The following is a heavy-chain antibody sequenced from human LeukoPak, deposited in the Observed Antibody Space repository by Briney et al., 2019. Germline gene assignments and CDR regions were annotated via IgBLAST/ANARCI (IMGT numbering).Heavy chain of an antibody. Sequence: SETLSLTCTVSGYSINSGYTWGWIRQPPGKGLEWIGYIYYSESTNYNPSLKSRVTISVDTSKNQFSLKLSSVTAADTAVYYCARYSGTGYGMYYFDYWGQGTLVTVSS. D-gene: IGHD1-1*01. CDR2: IYYSEST. CDR3: ARYSGTGYGMYYFDY. V-gene: IGHV4-38-2*02. CDR1: GYSINSGYT. J-gene: IGHJ4*02.